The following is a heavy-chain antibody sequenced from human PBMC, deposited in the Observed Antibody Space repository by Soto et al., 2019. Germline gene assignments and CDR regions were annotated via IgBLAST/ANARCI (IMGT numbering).Heavy chain of an antibody. D-gene: IGHD2-15*01. J-gene: IGHJ4*02. V-gene: IGHV1-69*02. CDR3: AIGYCSGGSCYIGY. CDR2: IIPILGIA. Sequence: ASVKVSCKASGGTFSSYTISWVRQAPGQGLEWMGRIIPILGIANYAQKFQGRVTITADKSTSTAYMELSSLRSEDTAVYYCAIGYCSGGSCYIGYWGQGTLVTVSS. CDR1: GGTFSSYT.